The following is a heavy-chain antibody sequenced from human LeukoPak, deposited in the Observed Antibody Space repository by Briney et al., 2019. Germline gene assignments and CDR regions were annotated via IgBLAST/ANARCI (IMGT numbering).Heavy chain of an antibody. CDR1: GGSFSGYY. CDR3: ARGLRGIAAAAGKNWFDP. Sequence: SETLSLTCAVYGGSFSGYYWSWIRQPPGKGLEWIGEINHSGSTNYNPSHKSRVTISVDTSKNQFSLKLSSVTAADTAVYYCARGLRGIAAAAGKNWFDPWGQGTLVTVSS. CDR2: INHSGST. D-gene: IGHD6-13*01. J-gene: IGHJ5*02. V-gene: IGHV4-34*01.